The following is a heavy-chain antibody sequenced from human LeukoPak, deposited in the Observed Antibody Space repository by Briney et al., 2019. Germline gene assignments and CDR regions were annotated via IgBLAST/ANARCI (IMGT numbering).Heavy chain of an antibody. D-gene: IGHD1-26*01. CDR1: GYTFTGYY. CDR3: ASVGATFYYYYMDV. Sequence: SSVNLSCTASGYTFTGYYMHWGRQAPGPGLEWMGWINPNSGGTNYAHKYQGMVIMTRDTSISTAYMELSRLSSDATALYYGASVGATFYYYYMDVWGKGTTVTVSS. CDR2: INPNSGGT. J-gene: IGHJ6*03. V-gene: IGHV1-2*02.